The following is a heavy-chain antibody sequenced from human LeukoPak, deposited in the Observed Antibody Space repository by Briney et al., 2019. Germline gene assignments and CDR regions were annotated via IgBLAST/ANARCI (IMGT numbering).Heavy chain of an antibody. V-gene: IGHV3-11*04. Sequence: GGSLRLSCAASGFTFSDYYMSWIRQAPGKGLEWVSYISSSGSTIYYADSVKGRFTISRDNAKNSLYLQMNSLRAEDTAVYYCARDPSILTGYYEGSIPDYYFDYWGQGTLVTVSS. D-gene: IGHD3-9*01. CDR3: ARDPSILTGYYEGSIPDYYFDY. CDR2: ISSSGSTI. J-gene: IGHJ4*02. CDR1: GFTFSDYY.